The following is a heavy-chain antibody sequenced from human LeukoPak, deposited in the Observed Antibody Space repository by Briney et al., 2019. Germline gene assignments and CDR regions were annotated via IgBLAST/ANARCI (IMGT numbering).Heavy chain of an antibody. CDR1: GFTFTRYT. V-gene: IGHV3-30*04. J-gene: IGHJ4*02. CDR2: VLYDGSNK. CDR3: VRDNYGGILDF. D-gene: IGHD2-21*01. Sequence: GRSLRLSCAASGFTFTRYTMHWVRQATGKGLEWVAVVLYDGSNKYYADSVKGRFTLSRDNSKNTLSLQMNTLRADDTAVYYCVRDNYGGILDFWGQGTLVTVSS.